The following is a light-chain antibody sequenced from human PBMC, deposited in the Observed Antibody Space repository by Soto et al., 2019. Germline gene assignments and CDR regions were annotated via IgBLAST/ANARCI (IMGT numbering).Light chain of an antibody. CDR3: QNYNSAPYA. V-gene: IGKV1-27*01. CDR2: EAS. Sequence: DIQMTQSPSSLSASVGDRVTITCRASQGISNYVAWYQQKPGKVPTLLIYEASTLQSGVPSRFRGRGSGTDFTLTISSLQPEDGATYFCQNYNSAPYAFGQGTKLEIK. J-gene: IGKJ2*01. CDR1: QGISNY.